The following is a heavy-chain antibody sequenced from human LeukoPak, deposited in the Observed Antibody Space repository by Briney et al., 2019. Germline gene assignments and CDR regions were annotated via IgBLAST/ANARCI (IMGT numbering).Heavy chain of an antibody. CDR2: IYYSGST. CDR3: ARGGGRWLQLHSDY. V-gene: IGHV4-59*01. CDR1: GGSISSYY. D-gene: IGHD5-24*01. Sequence: SETLSLTCTVSGGSISSYYWSWIRQPPGKGLEWIGYIYYSGSTNYNPSLKSRVTVSVDTSKNQFSLKLSSVTAADTAVYYCARGGGRWLQLHSDYWGQGTLVTVSS. J-gene: IGHJ4*02.